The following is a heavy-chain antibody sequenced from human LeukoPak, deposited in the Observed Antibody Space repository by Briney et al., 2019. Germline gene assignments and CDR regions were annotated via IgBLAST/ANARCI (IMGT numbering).Heavy chain of an antibody. Sequence: PGGSLRLSCAASGFTFDNYWMTWVRQAPGKGLEWVANIREDGNDKYYVDSVKGRFTISRDNSKNTLYLQMNSLRAEDTAVYYCARDSTRYSGSYYPVDYWGQGTLVTVSS. CDR2: IREDGNDK. V-gene: IGHV3-7*01. CDR1: GFTFDNYW. J-gene: IGHJ4*02. CDR3: ARDSTRYSGSYYPVDY. D-gene: IGHD1-26*01.